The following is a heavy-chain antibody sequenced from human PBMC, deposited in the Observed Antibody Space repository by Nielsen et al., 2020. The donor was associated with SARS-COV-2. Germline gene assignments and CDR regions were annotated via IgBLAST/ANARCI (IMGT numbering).Heavy chain of an antibody. CDR3: ARTHYDILTGYYLDY. CDR1: GDSISRPDYY. CDR2: IKYSGST. V-gene: IGHV4-61*08. J-gene: IGHJ4*02. D-gene: IGHD3-9*01. Sequence: SETLSLTCAVSGDSISRPDYYWSWIRQHPEKGLEWIGYIKYSGSTNYNPSLKSRVTISVDTSKNQFSLKLSSVTAADTAVYYCARTHYDILTGYYLDYWGQGTLVTVSS.